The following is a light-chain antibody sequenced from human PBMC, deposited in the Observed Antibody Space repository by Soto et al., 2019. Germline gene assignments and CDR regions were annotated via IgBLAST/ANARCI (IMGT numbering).Light chain of an antibody. CDR2: GAS. CDR3: QQYGSWPTVT. CDR1: QRVSSGY. V-gene: IGKV3-20*01. Sequence: EFLCTQYPGALSLSPGERATLSCRAMQRVSSGYLGWYQQKPGHAPRLLIYGASRRAIGVPYRFSGCGSGTGLTLTISKVVSEELEAHYCQQYGSWPTVTFGQGTRL. J-gene: IGKJ5*01.